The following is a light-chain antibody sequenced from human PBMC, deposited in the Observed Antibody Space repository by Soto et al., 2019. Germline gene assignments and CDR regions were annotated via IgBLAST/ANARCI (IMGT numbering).Light chain of an antibody. J-gene: IGKJ1*01. CDR2: TAS. CDR1: QSMSSW. Sequence: DIQMTQSPSTLSASVVDRVTITCRASQSMSSWLAWYQQKPGTAPKLLIYTASTLESGVPSRFSGSGSGTEFTLTISSLQPDDFATYYCQQYNSYPWTFGQGTKVEIK. V-gene: IGKV1-5*03. CDR3: QQYNSYPWT.